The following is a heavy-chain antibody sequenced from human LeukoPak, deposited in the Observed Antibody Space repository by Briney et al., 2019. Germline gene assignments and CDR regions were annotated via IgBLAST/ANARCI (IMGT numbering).Heavy chain of an antibody. V-gene: IGHV1-8*01. J-gene: IGHJ4*02. D-gene: IGHD3-3*01. CDR1: GYTFTSYD. CDR3: ASRGVGSGYSFDY. CDR2: MNPNSGNT. Sequence: ASVKVPRKASGYTFTSYDINWVRQATGQGLEWMGWMNPNSGNTGYAQKFQGRVTMTRNTSISTAYMELSSLRSEDTAVYYCASRGVGSGYSFDYWGQGTLVTVSS.